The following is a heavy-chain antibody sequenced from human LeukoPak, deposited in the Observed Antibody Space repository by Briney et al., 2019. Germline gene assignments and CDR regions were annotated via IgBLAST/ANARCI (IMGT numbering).Heavy chain of an antibody. CDR2: ISSSGSTI. J-gene: IGHJ4*02. CDR3: ARSYQGERVRGANYFDY. D-gene: IGHD3-10*01. V-gene: IGHV3-48*03. CDR1: VFSFCSSV. Sequence: GSLRLSCAASVFSFCSSVMNCVRQAPGKGLEWVSYISSSGSTIYYVDSVKGRFTISRDKAKNSLYLQMNSLRAEDTAVYYCARSYQGERVRGANYFDYWGQGTLVSVS.